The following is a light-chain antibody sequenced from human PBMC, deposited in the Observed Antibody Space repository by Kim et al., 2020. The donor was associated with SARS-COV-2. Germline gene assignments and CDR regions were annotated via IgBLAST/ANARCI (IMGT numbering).Light chain of an antibody. CDR2: EVS. V-gene: IGLV2-18*02. Sequence: QSALTQPPSVSGSPGQSVTISCTGTSSDVGSYNRVSWYQQPPGTAPKLMIYEVSNRPSGVPDRFSGSKSGNTASLTISGLQAEDEADYYCSSYTSSSNLVFGGGTQLTVL. CDR3: SSYTSSSNLV. CDR1: SSDVGSYNR. J-gene: IGLJ2*01.